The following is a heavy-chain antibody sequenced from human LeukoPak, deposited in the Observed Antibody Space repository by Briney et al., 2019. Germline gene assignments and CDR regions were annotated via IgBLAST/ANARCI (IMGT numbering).Heavy chain of an antibody. D-gene: IGHD1-7*01. CDR2: ITPIFGTA. V-gene: IGHV1-69*05. CDR3: ASGAEGNYVYY. CDR1: GGTFSSYA. Sequence: GASVTVSCKASGGTFSSYAISWVRQAPGQGLEWMGGITPIFGTANYAQTFQGRVTITTDESTSTAYMELSSLRSEDTAVYYCASGAEGNYVYYWGQGTLVTVSS. J-gene: IGHJ4*02.